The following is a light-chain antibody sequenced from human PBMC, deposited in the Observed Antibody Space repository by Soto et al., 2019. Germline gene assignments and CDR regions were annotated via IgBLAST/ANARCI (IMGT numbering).Light chain of an antibody. J-gene: IGKJ1*01. Sequence: ELVLTQSPGTLSVAPWEGTSLSSRSRQSIRNFLAWYQQKPGQAPRLLIYDASNRASGIPPRFSGSGSGTDFTLAISGPEPEDLAVYYCQQRYNWPWTFGQGTKVDIK. CDR2: DAS. CDR1: QSIRNF. V-gene: IGKV3-11*01. CDR3: QQRYNWPWT.